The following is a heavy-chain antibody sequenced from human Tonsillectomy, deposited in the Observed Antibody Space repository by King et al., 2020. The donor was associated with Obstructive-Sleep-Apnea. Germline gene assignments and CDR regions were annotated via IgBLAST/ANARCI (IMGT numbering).Heavy chain of an antibody. CDR1: GYSFTSYW. D-gene: IGHD3-3*01. Sequence: VQLVESGAEVKKPGESLKISCKGSGYSFTSYWIGWVRQMPGRGLEWMGIIYPGDSETRYSPSFRGQVTISADKSISTAYLQWSNLKASDTAIYYCARSKEETLFWSLWGQGTTVTVSS. J-gene: IGHJ6*02. CDR3: ARSKEETLFWSL. CDR2: IYPGDSET. V-gene: IGHV5-51*01.